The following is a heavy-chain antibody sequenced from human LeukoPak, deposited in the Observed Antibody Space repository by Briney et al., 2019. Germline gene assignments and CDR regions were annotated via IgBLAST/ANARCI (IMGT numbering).Heavy chain of an antibody. V-gene: IGHV1-2*02. Sequence: ASVKVSCKASGYTFSDYYLHWVRQASGQGLEWMAWINPNNGGTNYAQNFQGRVTVTRDTSISATYMELNNLRSDDTAVYYCARDRVRILDYWGQGTLVTVSS. J-gene: IGHJ4*02. CDR2: INPNNGGT. D-gene: IGHD2-15*01. CDR3: ARDRVRILDY. CDR1: GYTFSDYY.